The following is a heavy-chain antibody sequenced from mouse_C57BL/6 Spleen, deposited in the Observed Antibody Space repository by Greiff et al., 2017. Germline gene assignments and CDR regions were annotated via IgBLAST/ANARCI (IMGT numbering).Heavy chain of an antibody. CDR3: ARSPYDYYLDD. J-gene: IGHJ2*01. CDR1: GYAFSSYW. D-gene: IGHD2-4*01. V-gene: IGHV1-80*01. Sequence: QVQLKHSGAELVTPGASVKISCKASGYAFSSYWMNWVKQRPGQGLEWIGQIYPGDGDTNYNGKFKGKATLTAAKSSSTAYMQLSSLTSEDSAVYFCARSPYDYYLDDWGQGTTLTVSS. CDR2: IYPGDGDT.